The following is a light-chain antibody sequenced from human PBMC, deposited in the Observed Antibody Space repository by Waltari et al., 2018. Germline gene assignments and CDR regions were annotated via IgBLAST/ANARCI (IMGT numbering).Light chain of an antibody. CDR2: LNSDGSH. CDR1: SGHSSHA. J-gene: IGLJ2*01. CDR3: QTWATGIRV. Sequence: QLVLTQSPSASASLGASVKLTCTLSSGHSSHAIAWHQQQPEKGTRYLMRLNSDGSHTKGDGIPDRFSGSSSGAERYLTISSRQSEDEAYYYCQTWATGIRVFGGGTKLTVL. V-gene: IGLV4-69*01.